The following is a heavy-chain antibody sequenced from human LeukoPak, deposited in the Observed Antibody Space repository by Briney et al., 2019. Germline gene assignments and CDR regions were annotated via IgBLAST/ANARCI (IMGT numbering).Heavy chain of an antibody. J-gene: IGHJ6*02. CDR1: GFTVSSDY. V-gene: IGHV3-53*01. CDR2: IYSGGST. CDR3: ARDPGIRNGMDV. Sequence: QAGGSLRLSCAASGFTVSSDYMSWVRQAPGKGLEWVSVIYSGGSTYYADSVKGRFTISRDNSKNTLYLQMNSLRAEDTAVYYCARDPGIRNGMDVLGQGTTVTVSS.